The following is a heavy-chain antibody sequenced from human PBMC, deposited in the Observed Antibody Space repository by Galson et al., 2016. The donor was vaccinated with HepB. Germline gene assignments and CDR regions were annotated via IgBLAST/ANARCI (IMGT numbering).Heavy chain of an antibody. CDR2: ISYDGSNI. CDR1: GFTFSRYA. J-gene: IGHJ4*02. CDR3: ARYDHGEDRSDY. Sequence: SLRLSCAASGFTFSRYAMYWVRQAPGKGLEWVAVISYDGSNIYYADSVKGRFTISRDNVENSLYLQMNSLRAEDTAVYYCARYDHGEDRSDYWGQGTLVTVSS. D-gene: IGHD4-17*01. V-gene: IGHV3-30-3*01.